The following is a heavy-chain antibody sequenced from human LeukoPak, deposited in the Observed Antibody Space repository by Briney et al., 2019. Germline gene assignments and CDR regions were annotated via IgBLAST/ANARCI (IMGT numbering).Heavy chain of an antibody. D-gene: IGHD2-15*01. CDR3: AKDLGIHYSGGRCHSNWFDP. CDR1: GFTFSTYA. Sequence: GGSLRLSCAASGFTFSTYAMHWVRRAPGKGLEWVAFIQNDGTNKYFADSVKGRFTISRDTSKNTLYLQMNSLRAEDTAVYYCAKDLGIHYSGGRCHSNWFDPWGQGTLVTVSS. J-gene: IGHJ5*02. V-gene: IGHV3-30*02. CDR2: IQNDGTNK.